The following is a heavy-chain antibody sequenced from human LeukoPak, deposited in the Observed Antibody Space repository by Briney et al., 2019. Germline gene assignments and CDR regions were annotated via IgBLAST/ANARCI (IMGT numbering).Heavy chain of an antibody. CDR2: ISSSGSTI. CDR3: ARVGVSSIAAGPKKRNWFDP. J-gene: IGHJ5*02. CDR1: GFTFSSYE. V-gene: IGHV3-48*03. D-gene: IGHD6-6*01. Sequence: PGGSLRLSCAASGFTFSSYEMNWVRQAPGKGLEWVSYISSSGSTIYYADSVKGRFTISRDNAKNSLYLQMNSLRAEDTAVYYCARVGVSSIAAGPKKRNWFDPWGQGTLATVSS.